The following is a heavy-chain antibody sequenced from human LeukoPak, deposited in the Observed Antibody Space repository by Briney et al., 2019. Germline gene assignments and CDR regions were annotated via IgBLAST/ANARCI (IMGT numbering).Heavy chain of an antibody. CDR2: ISFDGSKE. CDR1: GFTFSDYG. V-gene: IGHV3-30*18. J-gene: IGHJ4*02. D-gene: IGHD6-13*01. CDR3: AKDRGSWFALFDS. Sequence: PGRSLRLSCAASGFTFSDYGMHWVRQAPGKGLEWVAVISFDGSKEAFADSVKGRFTISRDNSKSTLFLHMNSLRAEDTAVYYCAKDRGSWFALFDSWGQGTLVTVSS.